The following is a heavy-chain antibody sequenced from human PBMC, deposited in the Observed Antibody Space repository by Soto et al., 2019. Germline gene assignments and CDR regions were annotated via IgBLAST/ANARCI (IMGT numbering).Heavy chain of an antibody. D-gene: IGHD1-26*01. Sequence: LRLSCAASGFTFSSYGMSWVRQAPGKGLEWVSVISGSGGSTYYADSVKGRFTLSRDNSKNTVYLQMNSLRAEDTAVYYCAKDSPVGVPLMGDFHDWGQGTLVTVFS. CDR2: ISGSGGST. J-gene: IGHJ1*01. V-gene: IGHV3-23*01. CDR3: AKDSPVGVPLMGDFHD. CDR1: GFTFSSYG.